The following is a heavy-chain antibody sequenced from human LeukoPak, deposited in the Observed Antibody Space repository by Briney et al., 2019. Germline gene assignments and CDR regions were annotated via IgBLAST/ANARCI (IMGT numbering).Heavy chain of an antibody. V-gene: IGHV3-23*01. CDR1: GFTFSSYA. CDR3: AKGTSWISPYYYMDV. D-gene: IGHD2-2*01. CDR2: IGSSGNT. J-gene: IGHJ6*03. Sequence: GGSLRLSCAPSGFTFSSYAMTWVRQAPGKGLEWVSAIGSSGNTFYADSVKGRFTISRDNSKSTLYLQMNSLRAEDTALYYCAKGTSWISPYYYMDVWGTGTTVTVSS.